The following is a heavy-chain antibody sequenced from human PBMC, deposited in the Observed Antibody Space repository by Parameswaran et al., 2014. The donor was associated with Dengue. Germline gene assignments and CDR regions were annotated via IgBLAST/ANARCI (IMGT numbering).Heavy chain of an antibody. D-gene: IGHD3/OR15-3a*01. J-gene: IGHJ6*02. CDR3: ARYDLRDGYNYYGMDV. CDR2: IYPGDSDT. Sequence: VRQMPGKGLEWMGIIYPGDSDTRYSPSFQGQVTISADKSISTAYLQWSSLKASDTAMYYCARYDLRDGYNYYGMDVWGQGTTVTVSS. V-gene: IGHV5-51*01.